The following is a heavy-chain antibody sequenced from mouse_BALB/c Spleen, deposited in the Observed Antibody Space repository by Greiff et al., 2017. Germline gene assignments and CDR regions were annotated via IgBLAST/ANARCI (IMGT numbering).Heavy chain of an antibody. J-gene: IGHJ1*01. D-gene: IGHD2-1*01. CDR2: IFPGTGTT. CDR3: ARWGGNYDWYFDV. CDR1: GYTFTSYW. V-gene: IGHV1S132*01. Sequence: QVHVKQSGAELVKPGASVKLSCKTSGYTFTSYWIQWVKQRPGQGLGWIGEIFPGTGTTYYNEKFKGKATLTIDTSSSTAYMQLSSLTSEDSAVYFCARWGGNYDWYFDVWGAGTTVTVSS.